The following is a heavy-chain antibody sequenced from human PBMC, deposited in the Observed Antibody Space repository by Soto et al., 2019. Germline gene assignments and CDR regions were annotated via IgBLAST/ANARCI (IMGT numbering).Heavy chain of an antibody. CDR1: GGSISSYY. V-gene: IGHV4-59*01. Sequence: LETLSLTCTVSGGSISSYYWSWIRQPPGKGLEWIGYIYYSGSTNYNPSLKSRVTISVDTSKNQFSLKLSSVTAADTAVYYCARVLTGLGMDVWGQGTTVTVSS. D-gene: IGHD3-9*01. CDR3: ARVLTGLGMDV. CDR2: IYYSGST. J-gene: IGHJ6*02.